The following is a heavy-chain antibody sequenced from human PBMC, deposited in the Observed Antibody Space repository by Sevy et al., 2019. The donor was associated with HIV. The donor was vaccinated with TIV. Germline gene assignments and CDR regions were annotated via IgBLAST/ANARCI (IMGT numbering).Heavy chain of an antibody. J-gene: IGHJ3*02. V-gene: IGHV1-69*13. Sequence: SVKVSCKAPGGTFSSYALSWVRQAPGQGLEWMGGIIPVFGTTNYAQKFQGRVTITADESTRTAYMELSSLRSEDTAYMELSSLRSEDTAVYYCARGGYSYGYQAFDIWGQGTMVTVSS. D-gene: IGHD5-18*01. CDR2: IIPVFGTT. CDR1: GGTFSSYA. CDR3: SSLRSEDTAVYYCARGGYSYGYQAFDI.